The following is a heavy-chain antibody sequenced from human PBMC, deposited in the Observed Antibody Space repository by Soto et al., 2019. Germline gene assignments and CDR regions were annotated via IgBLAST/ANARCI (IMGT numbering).Heavy chain of an antibody. CDR3: ARGFPRHDYGDSVEYFQH. CDR2: MNPNSGNT. V-gene: IGHV1-8*01. Sequence: QVQLVQSGAEVKKPGASVKVSCKASGYTFTSYDINWVRQATGQGLEWMGWMNPNSGNTGYAQKFQVRVTMTRNTSISTAYMELSSLRSEDTAVYYCARGFPRHDYGDSVEYFQHWGQGTLDTVSS. CDR1: GYTFTSYD. D-gene: IGHD4-17*01. J-gene: IGHJ1*01.